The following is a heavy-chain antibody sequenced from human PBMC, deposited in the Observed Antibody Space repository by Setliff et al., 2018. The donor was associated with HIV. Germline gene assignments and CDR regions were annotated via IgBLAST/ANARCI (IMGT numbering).Heavy chain of an antibody. CDR3: ARDYYDSSGYIFFPGLPDY. D-gene: IGHD3-22*01. Sequence: SVKVSCKASGGNFNSYTISWVRQAPGQGLAWVGGIIPIFGTTNYAQNFQGRVTISADESISTAYMELSRLRSDDTAVYYCARDYYDSSGYIFFPGLPDYWGQGTLVTVSS. J-gene: IGHJ4*02. CDR1: GGNFNSYT. V-gene: IGHV1-69*13. CDR2: IIPIFGTT.